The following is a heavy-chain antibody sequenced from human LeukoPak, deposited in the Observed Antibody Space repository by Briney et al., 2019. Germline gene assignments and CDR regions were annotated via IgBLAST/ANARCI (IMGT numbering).Heavy chain of an antibody. Sequence: GGSLRLSCAASGFTFAEYTMHWVRQAPGKGLEWVSLISWNGARIHYGDSVKGRFTISRDNSKNSLYLQMNSLRTEDTALYYCVKDLVAASEDVRGWYPMDYWGQGTLVTVSS. V-gene: IGHV3-43*01. CDR2: ISWNGARI. CDR3: VKDLVAASEDVRGWYPMDY. J-gene: IGHJ4*02. D-gene: IGHD6-19*01. CDR1: GFTFAEYT.